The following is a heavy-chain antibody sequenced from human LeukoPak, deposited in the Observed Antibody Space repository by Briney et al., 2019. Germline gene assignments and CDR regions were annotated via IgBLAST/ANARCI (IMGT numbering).Heavy chain of an antibody. CDR2: INHSGST. Sequence: PSEALSLTCAVYGGSFSGYYWSWIRQPPGKGLEWLGEINHSGSTNYNPSLKSRVTISVDTSKNQFSLKLSSVTAADTAVYYCARHGGNVLLWFGELPRGWFDPWGQGTLVTVSS. V-gene: IGHV4-34*01. CDR3: ARHGGNVLLWFGELPRGWFDP. J-gene: IGHJ5*02. CDR1: GGSFSGYY. D-gene: IGHD3-10*01.